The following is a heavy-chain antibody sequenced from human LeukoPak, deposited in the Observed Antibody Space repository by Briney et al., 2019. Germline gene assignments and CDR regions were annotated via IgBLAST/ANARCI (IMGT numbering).Heavy chain of an antibody. CDR2: MNPNSGNT. CDR3: ARYYSSGWYASWFDP. J-gene: IGHJ5*02. Sequence: ASVKVSCKASGYTFTSYDINWVRQATGQGLEWMGWMNPNSGNTGYAQRFQGRVTMTRNTSISTAYMELSSLRSEDTAVYYCARYYSSGWYASWFDPWGQGTLVTVSS. D-gene: IGHD6-19*01. CDR1: GYTFTSYD. V-gene: IGHV1-8*01.